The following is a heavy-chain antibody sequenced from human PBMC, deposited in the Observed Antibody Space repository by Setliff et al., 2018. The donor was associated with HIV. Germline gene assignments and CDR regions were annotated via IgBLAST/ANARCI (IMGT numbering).Heavy chain of an antibody. CDR2: IFYTGST. D-gene: IGHD1-26*01. V-gene: IGHV4-39*07. J-gene: IGHJ4*02. Sequence: PSETLSLTCSVYGASISSSNSYWGWIRQPPGKGLEWIGSIFYTGSTYYNPSLKSRVTISVDTSKNQFSLKLNSVTAADTATYYCTRTLVNGPSDFWGQGKLVTVSS. CDR1: GASISSSNSY. CDR3: TRTLVNGPSDF.